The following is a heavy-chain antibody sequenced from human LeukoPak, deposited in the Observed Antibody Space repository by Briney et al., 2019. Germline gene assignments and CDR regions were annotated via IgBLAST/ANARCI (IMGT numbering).Heavy chain of an antibody. J-gene: IGHJ4*02. Sequence: GGSLRLSCAASGFTVSSSYVTWVRQAPGKGLEGVSDIYSGGSTHYAGPVKGRFTISRDNSKNTVYLQMNSLRAEDTAVYHCARAPYSSSWYFDYWGQGTLVTVSS. D-gene: IGHD6-13*01. V-gene: IGHV3-66*01. CDR2: IYSGGST. CDR1: GFTVSSSY. CDR3: ARAPYSSSWYFDY.